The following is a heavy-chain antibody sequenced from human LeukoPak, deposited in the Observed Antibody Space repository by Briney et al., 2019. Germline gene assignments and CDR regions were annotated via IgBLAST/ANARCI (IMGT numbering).Heavy chain of an antibody. CDR3: ARVGLRYFDWFLSRSFDY. J-gene: IGHJ4*02. V-gene: IGHV4-34*01. CDR1: GGSFSGYY. D-gene: IGHD3-9*01. CDR2: INHSGST. Sequence: SETLSLTCAVYGGSFSGYYWSWIRQPPGKGLEWIGEINHSGSTNYNPSLKSRVTISVDTSKNQFSLKLSSVTAADTAVYYCARVGLRYFDWFLSRSFDYWGQGTLVTVSS.